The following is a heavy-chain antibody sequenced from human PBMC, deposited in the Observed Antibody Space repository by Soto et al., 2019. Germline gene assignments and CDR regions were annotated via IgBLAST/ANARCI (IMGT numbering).Heavy chain of an antibody. Sequence: QVPLQESGPGLVKPSQTLSLTCTVSGGSISSGGYYWSGIRQHPGEGLEWIGYIYYSGSTYYNPSLKSRVTISVDTSKNQFSLKLSSVTAADTAVYYCASGRWLVLRGMDVWGQGTTVTVSS. V-gene: IGHV4-31*03. CDR3: ASGRWLVLRGMDV. D-gene: IGHD6-19*01. J-gene: IGHJ6*02. CDR1: GGSISSGGYY. CDR2: IYYSGST.